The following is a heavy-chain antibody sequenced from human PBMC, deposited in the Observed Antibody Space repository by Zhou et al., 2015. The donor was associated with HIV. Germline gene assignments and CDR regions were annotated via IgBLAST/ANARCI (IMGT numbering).Heavy chain of an antibody. D-gene: IGHD4-17*01. V-gene: IGHV3-48*04. CDR2: ITKSGDST. J-gene: IGHJ4*02. Sequence: EVQLLESGGGLVQPGGSLRLSCAASGFTFSSYAMSWVRQAPGKGLEWVSHITKSGDSTFYSNSVRGRFTISRDNANKSLYLKMTSLRAEDTAVYFCARGPSYGIRPDYFDSWGQGTLVTVSS. CDR3: ARGPSYGIRPDYFDS. CDR1: GFTFSSYA.